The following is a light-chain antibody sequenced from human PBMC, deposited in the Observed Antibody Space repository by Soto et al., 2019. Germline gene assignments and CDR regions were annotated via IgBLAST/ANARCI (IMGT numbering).Light chain of an antibody. J-gene: IGKJ3*01. V-gene: IGKV1-5*03. CDR2: KAS. CDR3: QQSNSYPFT. CDR1: QIISNW. Sequence: DIQMTQSPSTLSASVGDRVTITCRASQIISNWLAWYQQKPGKAPKVLIYKASSLETGVPSRFSGSGSGTEFTLTISSLQPDYFATYYCQQSNSYPFTFGPGTKVNIK.